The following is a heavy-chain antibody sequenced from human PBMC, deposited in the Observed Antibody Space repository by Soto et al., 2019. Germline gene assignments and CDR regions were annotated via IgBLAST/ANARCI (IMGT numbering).Heavy chain of an antibody. D-gene: IGHD3-22*01. J-gene: IGHJ1*01. V-gene: IGHV3-23*01. CDR1: GFNFSSYA. CDR3: AKDLLRYYYDSSGYYSRYFQH. CDR2: ISGSGGST. Sequence: GGSMRLSCAASGFNFSSYAMSWVRQAPGKGLEWVSAISGSGGSTYYADSVKGRFTISRDNSKNTLYLQMNSLRAEDTAVYYCAKDLLRYYYDSSGYYSRYFQHWGQGTLVTVSS.